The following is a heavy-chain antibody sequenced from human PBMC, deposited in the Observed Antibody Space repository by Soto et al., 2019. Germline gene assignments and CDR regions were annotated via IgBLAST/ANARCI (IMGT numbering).Heavy chain of an antibody. CDR2: INPSGGST. J-gene: IGHJ3*02. CDR3: ARDRADCTNGVCSIAPFAFDI. V-gene: IGHV1-46*01. CDR1: GYTFTSYY. Sequence: ASVKVSCKASGYTFTSYYIHWVRQAPGQGLEWMGIINPSGGSTSYAQKFQGRVTMTRDTSTSTVYMELSSLRSEDTAVYYCARDRADCTNGVCSIAPFAFDIWGQGTMVTVSS. D-gene: IGHD2-8*01.